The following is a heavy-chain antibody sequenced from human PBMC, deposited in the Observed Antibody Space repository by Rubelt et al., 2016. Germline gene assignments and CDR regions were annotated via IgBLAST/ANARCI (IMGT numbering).Heavy chain of an antibody. CDR2: INPSGGST. CDR3: ARSPRYDFEDNWFDP. Sequence: QVQLVQSGAEVKKPGSSVKVSCKASGGTFSSYAISWVRQAPGQGLEWMGIINPSGGSTSYAQKFQGRVTRTRDTTTSTVYRELSSLRSEDTAVYYCARSPRYDFEDNWFDPWGQGTLVTVSS. CDR1: GGTFSSYA. V-gene: IGHV1-46*01. J-gene: IGHJ5*02. D-gene: IGHD3-3*01.